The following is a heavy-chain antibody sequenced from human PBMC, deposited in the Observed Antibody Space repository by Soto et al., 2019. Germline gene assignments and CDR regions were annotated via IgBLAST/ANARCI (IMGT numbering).Heavy chain of an antibody. V-gene: IGHV3-23*01. CDR2: ISGSGGSA. D-gene: IGHD3-9*01. CDR3: AKASDYDDILTGLH. CDR1: GFTCSSYA. J-gene: IGHJ4*02. Sequence: EVQLLESGGGLVQPGGSLRISCAASGFTCSSYAMSWVRQAPGKGLECLSTISGSGGSAYYADSVKGRFTITRDNSKNTLHLQMNSLRAEDTAVYYCAKASDYDDILTGLHWGQGTLVTVSA.